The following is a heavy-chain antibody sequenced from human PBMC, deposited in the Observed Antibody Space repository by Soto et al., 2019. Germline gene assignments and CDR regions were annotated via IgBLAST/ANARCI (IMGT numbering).Heavy chain of an antibody. V-gene: IGHV1-69*06. J-gene: IGHJ5*02. CDR1: GGTFGTYA. D-gene: IGHD1-1*01. CDR3: VRDRRDWEPPGWFDP. CDR2: ITPIFGSP. Sequence: VQLVQSGAEVKKPGSSVKVSCEVSGGTFGTYAFTWVRQAPEQGLEWMGGITPIFGSPYYAQKFQDRVTITADKSTTTIYMELSALGSEDTAVYFCVRDRRDWEPPGWFDPWGQGTLVTVSS.